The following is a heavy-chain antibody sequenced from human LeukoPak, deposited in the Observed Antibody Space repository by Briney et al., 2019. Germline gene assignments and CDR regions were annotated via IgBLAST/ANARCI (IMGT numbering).Heavy chain of an antibody. CDR1: GGSISSSSYY. CDR2: IYYSGST. Sequence: SETLSLTCTVSGGSISSSSYYWGWIRQPPGKGLEWIGSIYYSGSTYYNPSLKSRVTISVDTSKNQFSLKLSSVTAADTAVYYCAREGDSSSSGWATWNWFDPWGQGTLVTVSS. CDR3: AREGDSSSSGWATWNWFDP. D-gene: IGHD6-6*01. V-gene: IGHV4-39*07. J-gene: IGHJ5*02.